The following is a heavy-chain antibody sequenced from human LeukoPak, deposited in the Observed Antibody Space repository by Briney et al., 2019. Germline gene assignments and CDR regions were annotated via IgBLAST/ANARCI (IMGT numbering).Heavy chain of an antibody. CDR3: ARDPGGPENAFDI. V-gene: IGHV1-2*02. J-gene: IGHJ3*02. D-gene: IGHD3-16*01. CDR2: INPNSGGT. CDR1: GYTFTGYY. Sequence: ASVNVSCKASGYTFTGYYMHWVRQAPGQGLEWMGWINPNSGGTNYAQKFQGRVTMTRDTSISTAYMELSRLRSDDTAVYYCARDPGGPENAFDIWGQGTMVTVSS.